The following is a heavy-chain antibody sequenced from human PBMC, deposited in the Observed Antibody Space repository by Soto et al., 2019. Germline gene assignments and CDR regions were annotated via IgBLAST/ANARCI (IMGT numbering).Heavy chain of an antibody. D-gene: IGHD5-18*01. V-gene: IGHV4-34*01. J-gene: IGHJ6*02. Sequence: ETLSLTCAFYGVAFSGHYGIWSGQPPGKGLEWIGEINNSGSTNYNPSLKSRVTISVDKSKNQFSLKLSSVTAADTAVYYCAMASWIQLPYGMDVWGQGTTVTVSS. CDR2: INNSGST. CDR3: AMASWIQLPYGMDV. CDR1: GVAFSGHY.